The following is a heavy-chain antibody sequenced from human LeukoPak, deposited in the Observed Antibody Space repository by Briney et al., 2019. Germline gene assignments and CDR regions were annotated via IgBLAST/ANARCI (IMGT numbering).Heavy chain of an antibody. CDR3: ARDSTNYYGSGSLSY. Sequence: GASVKVSCKASGYTFTGYYMHWVRQAPGQGLEWMGWINPNSGGTNYAQKFQGRVTMTRDTSISTAYMELSRLRSDDTAVYYCARDSTNYYGSGSLSYWGQGTLVTVSS. V-gene: IGHV1-2*02. CDR2: INPNSGGT. J-gene: IGHJ4*02. CDR1: GYTFTGYY. D-gene: IGHD3-10*01.